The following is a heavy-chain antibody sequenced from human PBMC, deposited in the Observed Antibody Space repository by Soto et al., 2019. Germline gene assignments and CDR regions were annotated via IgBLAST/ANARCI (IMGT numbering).Heavy chain of an antibody. J-gene: IGHJ3*02. CDR1: GYSFPSHG. Sequence: ASVKVSCKASGYSFPSHGISWVRQAPGQGLEWMGWISGYNGNTNYAQNLQGRVTMTTDTSTSTAYMELRSLRSDDTVVYYCARAVGYSYAFDIWGQGTMVTVAS. V-gene: IGHV1-18*04. CDR3: ARAVGYSYAFDI. D-gene: IGHD2-21*01. CDR2: ISGYNGNT.